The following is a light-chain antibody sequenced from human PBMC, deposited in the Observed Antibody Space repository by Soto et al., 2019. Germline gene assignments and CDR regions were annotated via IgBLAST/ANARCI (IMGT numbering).Light chain of an antibody. V-gene: IGKV3-11*01. CDR2: DAS. Sequence: EIVLTQSPATLSLSPGERATLSCRASQSVSSYLAWYQQKPGQAPRLLIYDASNRATGIPARFSGSGSGTDFTLTIRSLEPEDFVVYYCQQRSHWPTGGLTFGGGTKVEIK. CDR1: QSVSSY. CDR3: QQRSHWPTGGLT. J-gene: IGKJ4*01.